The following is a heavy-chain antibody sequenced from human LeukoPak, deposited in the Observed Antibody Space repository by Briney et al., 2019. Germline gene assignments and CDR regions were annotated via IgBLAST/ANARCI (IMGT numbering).Heavy chain of an antibody. J-gene: IGHJ4*02. CDR2: INHSGST. V-gene: IGHV4-34*01. CDR1: GGSISSYY. CDR3: AREEAAAGFFDY. D-gene: IGHD6-13*01. Sequence: PSETLSLTCTVSGGSISSYYWSWIRQPPGKGLEWIGEINHSGSTNYNPSLKSRVTISVDTSKNQFSLKLSSVTAADTAVYYCAREEAAAGFFDYWGQGTLVTVSS.